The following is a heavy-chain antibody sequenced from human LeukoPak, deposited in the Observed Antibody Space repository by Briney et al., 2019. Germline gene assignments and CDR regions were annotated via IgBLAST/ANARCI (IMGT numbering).Heavy chain of an antibody. J-gene: IGHJ4*02. V-gene: IGHV3-74*01. D-gene: IGHD3-10*01. CDR2: INSDGSST. Sequence: GGSLRLSCAASGFTFSSYWMHWVRQAPGKGLVWVSGINSDGSSTNYADSVKGRFTISRDNPKNTLYLQMNSLISEYTAVYYCARDFRGYYGSGSLGGWGQGTLVTVSS. CDR1: GFTFSSYW. CDR3: ARDFRGYYGSGSLGG.